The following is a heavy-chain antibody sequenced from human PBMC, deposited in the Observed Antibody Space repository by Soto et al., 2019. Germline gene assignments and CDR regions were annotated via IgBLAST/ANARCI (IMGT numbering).Heavy chain of an antibody. CDR3: ARGVHYDSSGYYYFY. V-gene: IGHV1-69*13. Sequence: SVKVSCKASVGTFSTYAIDWVRQAPGQGLEWMGGIIPLFGTAKYAQNFQGRITITADESTNTAYMELRSLRSQDTAVYYCARGVHYDSSGYYYFYWGQGTLVTVSS. CDR1: VGTFSTYA. D-gene: IGHD3-22*01. CDR2: IIPLFGTA. J-gene: IGHJ4*02.